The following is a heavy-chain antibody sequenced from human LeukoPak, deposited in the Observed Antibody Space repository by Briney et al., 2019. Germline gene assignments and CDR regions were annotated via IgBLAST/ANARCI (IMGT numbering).Heavy chain of an antibody. D-gene: IGHD6-13*01. Sequence: PSETLSLTCTVSGGSISSYYWSWIRQPPGEGLEWSGYIYYSGSTNYNPSLKSRVTISVDTSKNQFSLKLSSVTAADTAVYYCARSYSSSWYITQYYYYMDVWGKGTTVTVSS. J-gene: IGHJ6*03. CDR3: ARSYSSSWYITQYYYYMDV. CDR2: IYYSGST. CDR1: GGSISSYY. V-gene: IGHV4-59*01.